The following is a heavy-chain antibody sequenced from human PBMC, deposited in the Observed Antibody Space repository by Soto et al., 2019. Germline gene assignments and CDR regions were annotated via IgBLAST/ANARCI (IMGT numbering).Heavy chain of an antibody. D-gene: IGHD6-13*01. V-gene: IGHV3-23*01. CDR2: ISGSGGST. CDR1: GFTFSSYA. Sequence: GGSLRLSCAASGFTFSSYAMSWVRQAPGKGLEWVSAISGSGGSTYYADSVKGRFTISRDNSKNTLYLQMNSLRAEDTAVYYCAKDGGMYGSSWEYYFDYWGQGTLVTVSS. J-gene: IGHJ4*02. CDR3: AKDGGMYGSSWEYYFDY.